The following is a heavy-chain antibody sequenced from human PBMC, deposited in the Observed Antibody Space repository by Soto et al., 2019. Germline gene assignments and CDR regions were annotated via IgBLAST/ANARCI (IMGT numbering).Heavy chain of an antibody. CDR1: GFTFSSYA. CDR2: ISSSGRTT. V-gene: IGHV3-48*03. J-gene: IGHJ6*02. Sequence: VQLVESGGGLVQPGGSLRLSCAASGFTFSSYAMNWVRQAPGKGLEWVSYISSSGRTTYYADSVKGRFTISRDNAKNSLSLQMNSLRADDTAVYYCARDRDELVGIFPYYYGMDVWGQGTTVTVSS. CDR3: ARDRDELVGIFPYYYGMDV. D-gene: IGHD2-21*01.